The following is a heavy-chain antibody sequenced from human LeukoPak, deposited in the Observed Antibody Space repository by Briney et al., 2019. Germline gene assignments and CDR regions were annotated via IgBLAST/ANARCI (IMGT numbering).Heavy chain of an antibody. CDR1: GGTFSSYT. V-gene: IGHV1-69*13. Sequence: GASVKVSCKASGGTFSSYTISWVRQAPGQGLEWMGWIIPIFGTANYAQKFQGRVTINADESTSTAYMELSSLRSEDTAVYYCARGHMVRGVIIFDYWGQGTLVTVSS. CDR2: IIPIFGTA. D-gene: IGHD3-10*01. J-gene: IGHJ4*02. CDR3: ARGHMVRGVIIFDY.